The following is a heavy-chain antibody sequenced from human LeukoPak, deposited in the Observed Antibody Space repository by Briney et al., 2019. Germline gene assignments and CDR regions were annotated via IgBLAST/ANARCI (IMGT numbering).Heavy chain of an antibody. V-gene: IGHV4-39*07. CDR1: GGSISSSSYY. D-gene: IGHD3-9*01. Sequence: SETLSLTCTVSGGSISSSSYYWGWIRQPPGKGLEWIGSIYYSGSTYYNPSLKSRATISVDTSKNQFSLKLSSVTAADTAVYYCARRRYFDWYWFDPWGQGTLVTVSS. CDR3: ARRRYFDWYWFDP. J-gene: IGHJ5*02. CDR2: IYYSGST.